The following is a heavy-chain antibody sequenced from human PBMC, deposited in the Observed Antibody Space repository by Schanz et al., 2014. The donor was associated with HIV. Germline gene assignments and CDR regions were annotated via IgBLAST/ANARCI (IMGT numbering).Heavy chain of an antibody. CDR2: ISVSGDT. V-gene: IGHV3-23*01. CDR1: GFTFSSYG. CDR3: ATDGSNSMSRKDYYFDL. Sequence: EVQLLESGGDLGQPGGSLRLSCAASGFTFSSYGMSWVRQSPGKGLEWVSAISVSGDTFYADSVKGRFTISRDNVRNTLYLQMISLRAEDTAVYFCATDGSNSMSRKDYYFDLWGRGTLVTVSS. D-gene: IGHD1-1*01. J-gene: IGHJ4*02.